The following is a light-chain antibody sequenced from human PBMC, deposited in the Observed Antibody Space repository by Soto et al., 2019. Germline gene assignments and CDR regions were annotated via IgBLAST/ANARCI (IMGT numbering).Light chain of an antibody. CDR3: QQYNNWPPTWT. CDR1: QSVSSY. CDR2: GAS. J-gene: IGKJ1*01. V-gene: IGKV3-15*01. Sequence: VLSQSPATLSLSPGERATLSCRASQSVSSYLAWYQQKPGQAPRLLIYGASTRATDMPGRFSGSGSGTEFTLTISSLQSEDFAVYYCQQYNNWPPTWTFGQGTKVDIK.